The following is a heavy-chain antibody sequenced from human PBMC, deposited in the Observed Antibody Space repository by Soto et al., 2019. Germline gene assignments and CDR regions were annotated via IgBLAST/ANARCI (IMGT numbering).Heavy chain of an antibody. CDR2: IYHSGMT. V-gene: IGHV4-31*03. CDR3: ATVRWELNDAFDI. D-gene: IGHD1-26*01. J-gene: IGHJ3*02. Sequence: QVQLQESGPGLVKPSQTLSLTCTVSGGSISTGGYYWSWIRQHPGRGLEWIGYIYHSGMTLSNPSPHTRVAISIDTSKNKFSLKLSSVTAADTAVYYCATVRWELNDAFDIWGQGTMVTVSS. CDR1: GGSISTGGYY.